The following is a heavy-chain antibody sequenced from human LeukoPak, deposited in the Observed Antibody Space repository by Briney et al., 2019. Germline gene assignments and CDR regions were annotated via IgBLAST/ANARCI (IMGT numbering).Heavy chain of an antibody. CDR3: ARDWAGSRSGSYYPPYFDY. J-gene: IGHJ4*02. CDR2: ISAYNGNT. V-gene: IGHV1-18*01. D-gene: IGHD3-10*01. CDR1: GYTFTSYG. Sequence: ASVKVSCKASGYTFTSYGISWVRQAPGQGLEWMGWISAYNGNTNYAQKLQGRVTMTTDTSTSTAYMELRSLRSDDTAMYYCARDWAGSRSGSYYPPYFDYWGQGTLVTVSS.